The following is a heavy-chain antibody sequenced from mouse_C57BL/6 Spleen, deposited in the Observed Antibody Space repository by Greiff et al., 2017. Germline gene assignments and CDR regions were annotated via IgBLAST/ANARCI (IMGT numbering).Heavy chain of an antibody. CDR3: ARDNWGFWYFDV. CDR1: GFTFSDYY. Sequence: DVMLVESEGGLVQPGSSMKLSCTASGFTFSDYYMAWVRQVPEKGLEWVANINYDGSSTYYLDSLKSRFIISRDNAKNILYLQMSSLKSEDTATYYCARDNWGFWYFDVWGTGTTVTVSS. CDR2: INYDGSST. V-gene: IGHV5-16*01. J-gene: IGHJ1*03. D-gene: IGHD4-1*01.